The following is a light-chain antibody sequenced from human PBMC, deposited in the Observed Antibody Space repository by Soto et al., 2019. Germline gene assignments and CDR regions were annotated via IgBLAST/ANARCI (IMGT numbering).Light chain of an antibody. CDR3: TSYTSRSTQV. CDR2: EVT. V-gene: IGLV2-14*01. Sequence: QSVLTQPASVSGSPGQSITISCTGTSSDVGGYDYVSWYQQHPGTAPRLIIFEVTNRPSGVSNRFSGSKSGNTASLTISGLPAEDEADYYCTSYTSRSTQVLGTGTKVTVL. J-gene: IGLJ1*01. CDR1: SSDVGGYDY.